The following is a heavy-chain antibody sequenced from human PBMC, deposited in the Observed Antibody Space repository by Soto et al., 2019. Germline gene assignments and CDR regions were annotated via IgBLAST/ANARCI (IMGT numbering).Heavy chain of an antibody. V-gene: IGHV3-30*18. D-gene: IGHD5-12*01. J-gene: IGHJ5*02. Sequence: QVLLVESGGGVVQPGGSLTLSCVGSGFTFNSHGMHWVRQAPGKGLEWVAVISYDGSNKYYEESVKGRFTISRDNSRNTVYLQLNSRRAEDTALYYCAQDRTAILAEVSWLESWGQGTLVTVSA. CDR3: AQDRTAILAEVSWLES. CDR1: GFTFNSHG. CDR2: ISYDGSNK.